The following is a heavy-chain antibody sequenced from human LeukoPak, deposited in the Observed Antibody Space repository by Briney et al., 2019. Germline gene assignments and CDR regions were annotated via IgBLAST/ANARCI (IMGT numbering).Heavy chain of an antibody. CDR1: GYTFTSYD. CDR2: MNPNSGNT. Sequence: GASVKVSCKASGYTFTSYDINWVRQATGRGLEWMGWMNPNSGNTGYAQKFQGRVTMTRNTSISTAYMELSSLRSEDTAVYYCARGRRVEQQLNYWGQGTLVTVSS. J-gene: IGHJ4*02. V-gene: IGHV1-8*01. D-gene: IGHD6-13*01. CDR3: ARGRRVEQQLNY.